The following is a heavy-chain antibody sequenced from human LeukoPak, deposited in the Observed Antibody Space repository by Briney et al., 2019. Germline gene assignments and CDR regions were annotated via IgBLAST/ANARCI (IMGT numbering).Heavy chain of an antibody. CDR1: GGSINSNNDY. V-gene: IGHV4-39*02. D-gene: IGHD6-19*01. J-gene: IGHJ4*02. Sequence: KTSETLSLTCFVSGGSINSNNDYWAWIRQPPGKGLEWIGSIYYSGKTYYNPSLKSRVTISVDTSKNQFSLELSSVTAADTAVYYCARDHGAGTSLVDYWGQGTLVTVSS. CDR3: ARDHGAGTSLVDY. CDR2: IYYSGKT.